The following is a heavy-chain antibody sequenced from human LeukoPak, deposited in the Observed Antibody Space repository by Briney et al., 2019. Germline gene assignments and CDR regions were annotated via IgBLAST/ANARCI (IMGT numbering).Heavy chain of an antibody. CDR3: AKRYCSSASCRSGMDV. Sequence: GGSLRLSCAASGFIFSNYGMHWVRQAPGKVVECLALIRSDGTKTYYADSVEGRFTISRDNSKNTLYLQMYSLGADDTAVYYCAKRYCSSASCRSGMDVWGQGTTVTVSS. J-gene: IGHJ6*02. CDR1: GFIFSNYG. CDR2: IRSDGTKT. V-gene: IGHV3-30*02. D-gene: IGHD2-2*01.